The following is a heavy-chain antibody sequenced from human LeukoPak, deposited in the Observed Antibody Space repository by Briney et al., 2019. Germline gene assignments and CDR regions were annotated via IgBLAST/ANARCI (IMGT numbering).Heavy chain of an antibody. CDR2: IWYDGSNK. CDR3: AKSFTSGGTCFSSSDY. CDR1: GFTFSSYG. J-gene: IGHJ4*02. Sequence: PGGSLRLSCAASGFTFSSYGMHWVRQAPGKGLEWVAVIWYDGSNKYYADSVKGRFTISRDNSKNTLYLQMNSLRAEDTALYYCAKSFTSGGTCFSSSDYWGQGTLVTVSA. D-gene: IGHD2-15*01. V-gene: IGHV3-33*06.